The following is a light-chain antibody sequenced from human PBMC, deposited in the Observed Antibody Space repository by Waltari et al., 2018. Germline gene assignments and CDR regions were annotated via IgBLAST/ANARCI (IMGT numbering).Light chain of an antibody. CDR1: QNVGTY. CDR2: HTS. J-gene: IGKJ1*01. V-gene: IGKV3-20*01. Sequence: GRASQNVGTYLAWYQQKPGQAPRLLIYHTSSRATGIPDRFSGSGSGTDFSLTISRLEPEDFGVYYCQNHERLPAMFGQGTNVEIK. CDR3: QNHERLPAM.